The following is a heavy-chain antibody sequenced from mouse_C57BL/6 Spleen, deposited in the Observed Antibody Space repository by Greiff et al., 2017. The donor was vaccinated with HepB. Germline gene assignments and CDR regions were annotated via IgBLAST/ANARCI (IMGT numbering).Heavy chain of an antibody. CDR3: ASSAHYCDY. CDR1: GYAFSSYW. Sequence: VQRVESGAELVKPGASVKISCKASGYAFSSYWMNWVKQRPGKGLERIGQIYPGDGDTNYNGKLKGKATLTADKSSSTAYMQLTSLTCEDSAVYVYASSAHYCDYWGQGATRTVSS. J-gene: IGHJ2*01. D-gene: IGHD3-1*01. CDR2: IYPGDGDT. V-gene: IGHV1-80*01.